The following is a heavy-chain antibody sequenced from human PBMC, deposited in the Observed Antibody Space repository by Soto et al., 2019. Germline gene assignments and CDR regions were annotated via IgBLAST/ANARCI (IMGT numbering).Heavy chain of an antibody. D-gene: IGHD3-3*02. CDR1: GFRFSDHY. CDR3: AKPSYIFGVVLTGAFGY. V-gene: IGHV3-53*01. Sequence: GGSLRLSCAASGFRFSDHYMTWIRQAPGKGLEWVSKISGGGTTHYADSVKGRFTISRDNSRNMVFLQMSNLRAEDSALYYCAKPSYIFGVVLTGAFGYWGPGTQVTVSS. J-gene: IGHJ4*02. CDR2: ISGGGTT.